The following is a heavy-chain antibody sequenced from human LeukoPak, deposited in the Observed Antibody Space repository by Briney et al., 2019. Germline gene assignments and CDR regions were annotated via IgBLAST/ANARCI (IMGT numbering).Heavy chain of an antibody. J-gene: IGHJ4*02. CDR3: IGSGGWPGY. CDR2: ISGSGEDT. V-gene: IGHV3-23*01. CDR1: GFGFSTYA. D-gene: IGHD1-26*01. Sequence: GGSLRLSCEASGFGFSTYAMSWVRQAPGKGLEWVAGISGSGEDTHYAHSVKGRFTISRDNAKDTVYLQMNSLRVEDTAVYYCIGSGGWPGYWGQGTLVTVSS.